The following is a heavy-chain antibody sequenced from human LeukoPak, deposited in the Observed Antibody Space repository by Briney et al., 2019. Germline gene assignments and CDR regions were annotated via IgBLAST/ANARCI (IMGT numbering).Heavy chain of an antibody. Sequence: GGSLRLSCLASGFTFSSYDMHWVRQAPGKGLEYVSTISSNGGSTYYADSVKGRFTISRDNAKSSLYLQMNSLRDEYTAVYYCARRWAYWGQGTLVTVSS. CDR2: ISSNGGST. CDR1: GFTFSSYD. CDR3: ARRWAY. J-gene: IGHJ4*02. D-gene: IGHD1-26*01. V-gene: IGHV3-64*04.